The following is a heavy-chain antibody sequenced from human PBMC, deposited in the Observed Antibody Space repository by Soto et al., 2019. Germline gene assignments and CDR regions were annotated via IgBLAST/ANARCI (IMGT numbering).Heavy chain of an antibody. D-gene: IGHD3-22*01. CDR3: ARVHRGGGYRGWFDP. J-gene: IGHJ5*02. V-gene: IGHV4-30-2*01. CDR1: GGSISSGGYS. Sequence: QLQLQESGSGLVKPSQTLSLTCAVSGGSISSGGYSWSWIRQPPGKGLEWIGYIYHSGSTYYNPSLKSRVTISVDRSKNQFSLKLSSVTAADTAVYYCARVHRGGGYRGWFDPWGQGTLVTVSS. CDR2: IYHSGST.